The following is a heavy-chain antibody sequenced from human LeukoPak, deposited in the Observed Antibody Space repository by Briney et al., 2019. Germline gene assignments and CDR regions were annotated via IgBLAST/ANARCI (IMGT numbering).Heavy chain of an antibody. CDR1: GGSITSYY. V-gene: IGHV4-59*03. Sequence: SETLSLXCTVSGGSITSYYWSWNRLPPGKGLEWIGYIHHSGDTRYNPSLKSRVTMSIDTSKYQFSLKVNFVTAADTAVYYCVASGPPAPANWFDPWGQGTLVTVSS. J-gene: IGHJ5*02. CDR3: VASGPPAPANWFDP. D-gene: IGHD6-13*01. CDR2: IHHSGDT.